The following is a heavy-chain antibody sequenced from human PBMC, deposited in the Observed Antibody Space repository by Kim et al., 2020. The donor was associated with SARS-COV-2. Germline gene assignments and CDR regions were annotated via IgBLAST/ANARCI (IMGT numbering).Heavy chain of an antibody. V-gene: IGHV4-61*01. CDR1: GGSVSSGSYY. D-gene: IGHD2-15*01. J-gene: IGHJ5*02. Sequence: SETLSLTCTVSGGSVSSGSYYWSWIRQPPGKGLEWIGYIYYSGSTNYNPSLKSRVTISVDTSKNQFSLKLSSVTAADTAVYYCARARTHIVVVVAATVWFDPWGEGAQVTVSS. CDR3: ARARTHIVVVVAATVWFDP. CDR2: IYYSGST.